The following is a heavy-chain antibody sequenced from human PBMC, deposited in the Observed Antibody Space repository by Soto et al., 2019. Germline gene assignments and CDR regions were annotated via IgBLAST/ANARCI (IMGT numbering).Heavy chain of an antibody. CDR1: GYTFTSSY. V-gene: IGHV1-46*01. Sequence: ASVKVSCKASGYTFTSSYMHWLRQAPGQGLEWMGIINPSGGSTSYAQKFQGRVTMTRDTSKNQFSLKLSSVTAADTAVYYCATFPDGDYYPFDCWGQGTLVTVSS. J-gene: IGHJ4*02. CDR2: INPSGGST. CDR3: ATFPDGDYYPFDC. D-gene: IGHD4-17*01.